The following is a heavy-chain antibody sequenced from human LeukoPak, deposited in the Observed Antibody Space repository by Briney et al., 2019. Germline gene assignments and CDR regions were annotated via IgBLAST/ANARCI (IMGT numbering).Heavy chain of an antibody. J-gene: IGHJ4*02. CDR3: ARDQEWLRFGSPDY. D-gene: IGHD5-12*01. Sequence: ASVKVSCKASGYTFTGYYMHWVRQAPGQGLEWMGWINPNSGGTNYAQKFQGRVTMTRDTAISTAYMELSRLRSDDTAVYYCARDQEWLRFGSPDYWGQGTLVTVSS. V-gene: IGHV1-2*02. CDR2: INPNSGGT. CDR1: GYTFTGYY.